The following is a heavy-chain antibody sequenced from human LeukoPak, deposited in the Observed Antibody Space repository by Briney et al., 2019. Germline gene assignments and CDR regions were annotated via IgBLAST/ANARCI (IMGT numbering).Heavy chain of an antibody. CDR3: AREYDSRARFDS. Sequence: GGSLRLSCAGSGDSFISHTTIWVRQAPGKGLEWISYIGYSGSPIYYADSVKGRFGISRDDAKTSLYLHMNSLRAEDTAIYYCAREYDSRARFDSWGQGILVTVSS. CDR2: IGYSGSPI. CDR1: GDSFISHT. J-gene: IGHJ4*02. V-gene: IGHV3-48*01. D-gene: IGHD4-11*01.